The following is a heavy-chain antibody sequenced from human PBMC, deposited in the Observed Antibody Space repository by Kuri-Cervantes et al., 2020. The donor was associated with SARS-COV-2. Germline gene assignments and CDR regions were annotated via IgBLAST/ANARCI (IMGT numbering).Heavy chain of an antibody. CDR3: AKDRVGVQDF. D-gene: IGHD2-21*01. V-gene: IGHV3-30*02. CDR2: IWYDGSKK. J-gene: IGHJ4*02. CDR1: GFTFSNYG. Sequence: GESLKISCAASGFTFSNYGMQWVRQAPGKGLEWVALIWYDGSKKYYAESVKGRFTISRDDPKNTLYLHMKSLRSEDTAMYYCAKDRVGVQDFWGQGTLVTVSS.